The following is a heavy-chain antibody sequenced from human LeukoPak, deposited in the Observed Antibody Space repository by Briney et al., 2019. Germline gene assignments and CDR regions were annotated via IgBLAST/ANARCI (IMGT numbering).Heavy chain of an antibody. V-gene: IGHV3-74*01. CDR3: ARDSGSYQN. CDR2: ISSDGTYT. J-gene: IGHJ4*02. Sequence: PGGSLRLSCAASGFTFSSHLMHWVRQAPGKGLVWVSRISSDGTYTNYADSVRGRFTISRDNAKNTLYLQMNSLRAEDTAVYYCARDSGSYQNWGQGTLVTVSS. CDR1: GFTFSSHL. D-gene: IGHD1-26*01.